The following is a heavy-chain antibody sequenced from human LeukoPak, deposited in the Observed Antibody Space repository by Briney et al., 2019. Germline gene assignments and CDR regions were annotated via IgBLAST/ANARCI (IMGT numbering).Heavy chain of an antibody. CDR1: GFTFGSYW. CDR2: INQDGSEK. V-gene: IGHV3-7*01. J-gene: IGHJ5*02. CDR3: AGGRNWFDP. Sequence: GGSLRFSCAASGFTFGSYWMSWVRQAPGKGPEWVANINQDGSEKNYVDSVKGRFTISRDNARNSLYLQMNSLRAEDTAVYYCAGGRNWFDPWGQGTLVTVSS.